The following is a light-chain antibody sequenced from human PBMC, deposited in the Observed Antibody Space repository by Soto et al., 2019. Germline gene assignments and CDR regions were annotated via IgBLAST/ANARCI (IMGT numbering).Light chain of an antibody. V-gene: IGKV3-15*01. CDR3: QQYNNWLPVT. Sequence: EIVMTQSPATLSVSPGERATLSCRASQSVSNNLAWYQHKPGQTPRLLIYGASTRATGIPVRFSGSGSGTEFTLTISSLQSEDFAVYYCQQYNNWLPVTFGQGTKLEIK. CDR1: QSVSNN. CDR2: GAS. J-gene: IGKJ2*01.